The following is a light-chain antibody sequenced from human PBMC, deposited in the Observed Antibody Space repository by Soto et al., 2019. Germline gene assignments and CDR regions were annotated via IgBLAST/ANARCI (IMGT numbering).Light chain of an antibody. V-gene: IGKV3-20*01. J-gene: IGKJ1*01. CDR2: DTS. CDR1: QSVNSGY. CDR3: LQYGSSPRT. Sequence: IVLTQSPGTLSLSPGERATLSCRASQSVNSGYLAWYQHTPGQAPRLLIYDTSTRATGIPDRFSGSGSGTDFTLTISRLEPEDFAVYYCLQYGSSPRTFGQGTKVDIK.